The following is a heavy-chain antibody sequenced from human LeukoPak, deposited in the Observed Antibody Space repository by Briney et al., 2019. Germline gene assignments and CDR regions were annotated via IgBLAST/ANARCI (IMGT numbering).Heavy chain of an antibody. CDR1: GGSISSHY. CDR3: ARNYDFWSGYLDY. J-gene: IGHJ4*02. V-gene: IGHV4-59*11. CDR2: IYYSRST. Sequence: PSETLSLTCTVSGGSISSHYWSWIRQPPGKGLEWIGYIYYSRSTYYNPSLKSRVTMSVDTSKNQFSLKLSSVTAADTAVYYCARNYDFWSGYLDYWGQGTLVTVSS. D-gene: IGHD3-3*01.